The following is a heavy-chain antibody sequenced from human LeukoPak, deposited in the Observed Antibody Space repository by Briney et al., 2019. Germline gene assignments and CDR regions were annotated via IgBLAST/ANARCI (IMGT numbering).Heavy chain of an antibody. CDR3: AREWGLESSGYYYAY. V-gene: IGHV1-69*01. J-gene: IGHJ4*02. D-gene: IGHD3-22*01. CDR1: GGTFSRFT. Sequence: SVKVSCKASGGTFSRFTISWVRQAPGQGFEWMGGITPIFGTANFAQKFQGRVSITADGSTSTAFMELSSLRSEDTAVYYCAREWGLESSGYYYAYWGQGTLVTVSS. CDR2: ITPIFGTA.